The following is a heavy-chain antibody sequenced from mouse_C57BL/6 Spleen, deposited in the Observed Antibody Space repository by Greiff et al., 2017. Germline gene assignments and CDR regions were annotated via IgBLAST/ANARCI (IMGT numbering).Heavy chain of an antibody. Sequence: EVQGVESGGGLVQPGGSLKLSCAASGFTFSDYGMAWVRQAPRKGPEWVAFISNLAYSIYYADTVTGRFTISRENAKNTLYLEMSSLRSEDTAMYYCARRGGNFPMDYWGQGTSVTVSS. J-gene: IGHJ4*01. D-gene: IGHD2-1*01. CDR3: ARRGGNFPMDY. V-gene: IGHV5-15*04. CDR1: GFTFSDYG. CDR2: ISNLAYSI.